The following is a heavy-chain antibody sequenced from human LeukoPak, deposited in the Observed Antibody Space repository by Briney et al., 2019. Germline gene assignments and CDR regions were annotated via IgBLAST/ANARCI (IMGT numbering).Heavy chain of an antibody. CDR1: GSTFRSYA. CDR3: AKHRSGDYYYYGMDV. D-gene: IGHD2-15*01. Sequence: PGGSLRLSCAASGSTFRSYAMSWVRQAPGKGLEWVSAISGSGGSVYYADSVKGRFTISRDNYKNTLYLQMNSLRAEDTAVYYCAKHRSGDYYYYGMDVWGQGTTVIVSS. J-gene: IGHJ6*02. CDR2: ISGSGGSV. V-gene: IGHV3-23*01.